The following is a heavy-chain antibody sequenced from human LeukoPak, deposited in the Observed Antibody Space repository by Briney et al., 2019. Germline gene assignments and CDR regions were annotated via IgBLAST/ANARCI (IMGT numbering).Heavy chain of an antibody. CDR1: GFTFSRYS. CDR2: ISTSSDTI. Sequence: GGSLRLSCAASGFTFSRYSMTWVRQAPGKGLEWVSFISTSSDTIYYADSVKGRFTISRDNAKNTLYLQMNSLRAEDTAVYYCAKDFTYYWGQGTLVTVSS. CDR3: AKDFTYY. J-gene: IGHJ4*02. V-gene: IGHV3-48*01.